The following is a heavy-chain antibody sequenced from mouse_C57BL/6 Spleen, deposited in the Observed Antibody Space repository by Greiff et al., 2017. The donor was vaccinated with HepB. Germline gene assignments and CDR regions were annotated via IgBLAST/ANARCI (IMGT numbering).Heavy chain of an antibody. Sequence: VQLQQSGAELVKPGASVKLSCKASGYTFTSYWMHWVKQRPGQGLEWIGMIHPNSGSTNYNEKFKSKATLTVDKSSSTAYMQLSSLTSEDSAVYYCAGYYGSSPYWYFDVWGTGTTVTVSS. CDR2: IHPNSGST. V-gene: IGHV1-64*01. CDR3: AGYYGSSPYWYFDV. CDR1: GYTFTSYW. D-gene: IGHD1-1*01. J-gene: IGHJ1*03.